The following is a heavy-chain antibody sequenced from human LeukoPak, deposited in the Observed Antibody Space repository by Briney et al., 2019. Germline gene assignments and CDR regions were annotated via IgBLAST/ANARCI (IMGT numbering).Heavy chain of an antibody. Sequence: GGSLRLSCAASGFTFNSLAMSWVRQAPGKGLEWVSGISGSGASIYYADSVRGRFVISTDNSKNTSYLQMNSLRAEDTAIYYCSRDRGMTVRTWYCDFSGRGTLVTVSA. J-gene: IGHJ4*02. V-gene: IGHV3-23*01. CDR1: GFTFNSLA. CDR2: ISGSGASI. CDR3: SRDRGMTVRTWYCDF. D-gene: IGHD3-10*01.